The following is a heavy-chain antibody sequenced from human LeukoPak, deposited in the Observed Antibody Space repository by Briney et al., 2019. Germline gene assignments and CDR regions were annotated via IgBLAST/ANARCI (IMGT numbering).Heavy chain of an antibody. CDR2: ISAYNGNT. CDR3: ARNYYDSSGSTFDY. CDR1: GFTFTTYT. V-gene: IGHV1-18*01. D-gene: IGHD3-22*01. J-gene: IGHJ4*02. Sequence: ASVKVSCKPSGFTFTTYTMHWVRQAPGQGLEWMGWISAYNGNTNYAQKLQGRVTMTTDTSTSTAYMELRSLRSDDTAVYYCARNYYDSSGSTFDYWGQGTLVTVSS.